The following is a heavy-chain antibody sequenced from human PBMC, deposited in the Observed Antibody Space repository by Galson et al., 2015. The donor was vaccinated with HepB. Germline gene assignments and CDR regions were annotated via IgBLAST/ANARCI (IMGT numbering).Heavy chain of an antibody. Sequence: SLRLSCAASGFTFSSYWMSWVRQAPGKGLEWVANIKQDGSEKYYVDSVKGRFTISRDNAKNSLYLQMNSLRAEDTAVYYCARDRGGMVRGVIILHGPFDPWGQGTLVTVSS. CDR3: ARDRGGMVRGVIILHGPFDP. CDR2: IKQDGSEK. V-gene: IGHV3-7*01. D-gene: IGHD3-10*01. CDR1: GFTFSSYW. J-gene: IGHJ5*02.